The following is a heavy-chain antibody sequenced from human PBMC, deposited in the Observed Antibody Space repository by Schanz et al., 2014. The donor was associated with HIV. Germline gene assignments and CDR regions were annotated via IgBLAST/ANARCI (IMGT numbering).Heavy chain of an antibody. CDR1: GFNFNNYA. Sequence: EGQLVESGGGLEQPGGSLRLSCAASGFNFNNYAMTWVRQAPGKGLEWVSSISESSGRTYYADSVNGRFTISRDNSKNTLYLQMTTLRIDDTAVYYCAKPEYDSRGNSQSHFDYWGQGTLVAVSS. V-gene: IGHV3-23*04. CDR3: AKPEYDSRGNSQSHFDY. CDR2: ISESSGRT. J-gene: IGHJ4*02. D-gene: IGHD3-22*01.